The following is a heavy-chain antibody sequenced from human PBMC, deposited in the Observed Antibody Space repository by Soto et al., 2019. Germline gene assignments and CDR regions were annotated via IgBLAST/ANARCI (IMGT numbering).Heavy chain of an antibody. Sequence: ASVXVSCKSSCYSFIDYGIIWLRQAPGQGIEWMGWISGYNGNTKYADKLQGRVTMTTDTSTTTAYMELRSLRYDDTAVYYCARDEVNADNWIDSWGQGTLVTV. CDR1: CYSFIDYG. CDR3: ARDEVNADNWIDS. D-gene: IGHD2-8*01. CDR2: ISGYNGNT. V-gene: IGHV1-18*01. J-gene: IGHJ5*02.